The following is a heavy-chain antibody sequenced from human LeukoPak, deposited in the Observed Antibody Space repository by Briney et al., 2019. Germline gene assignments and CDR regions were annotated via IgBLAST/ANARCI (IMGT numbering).Heavy chain of an antibody. J-gene: IGHJ5*02. CDR2: IIPIFGTA. V-gene: IGHV1-69*05. D-gene: IGHD2-2*01. CDR1: GGTFSSYA. Sequence: ASVKVSCKASGGTFSSYAISWVRQAPGQGLEWMGGIIPIFGTANYAQKFQGRVTITTDESTSTAYLEMSRLRSEDTAAYYCARGSCSSTSCIMPNWFDPWGQGTLVTVSS. CDR3: ARGSCSSTSCIMPNWFDP.